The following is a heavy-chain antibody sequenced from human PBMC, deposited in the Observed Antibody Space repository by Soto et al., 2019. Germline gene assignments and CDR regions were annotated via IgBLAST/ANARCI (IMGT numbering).Heavy chain of an antibody. Sequence: EVQLVESGGGLVQPGGSLRLSCAASGLTFSSYWMHWVRQVPGKGLVWVSRVNSYGSFTTYADAVKGRFTISRDNAKNTLYLQMNSLRAEDTALYYCVRETPIVDHYYFYMDVWGKGTTVTVSS. J-gene: IGHJ6*03. V-gene: IGHV3-74*01. CDR3: VRETPIVDHYYFYMDV. CDR2: VNSYGSFT. D-gene: IGHD3-16*02. CDR1: GLTFSSYW.